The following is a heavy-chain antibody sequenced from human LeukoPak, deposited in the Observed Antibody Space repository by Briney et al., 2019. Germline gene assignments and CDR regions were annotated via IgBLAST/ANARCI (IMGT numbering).Heavy chain of an antibody. V-gene: IGHV3-74*01. D-gene: IGHD3-10*01. CDR1: GFTSSSYW. J-gene: IGHJ5*02. CDR3: VRGRGSYGWFDP. CDR2: ISGDGTAR. Sequence: GGSLRLSCAASGFTSSSYWMHWGRQVPGKGLVWVSRISGDGTARNYADSVKGRFTISRDDAKNTVDLQMNSLRGEDTAVYYCVRGRGSYGWFDPWGQGTLVTVSS.